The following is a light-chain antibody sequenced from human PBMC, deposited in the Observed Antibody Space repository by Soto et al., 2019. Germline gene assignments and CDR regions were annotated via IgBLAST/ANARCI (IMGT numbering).Light chain of an antibody. V-gene: IGKV3-11*01. CDR2: DAS. CDR1: QSVSGS. J-gene: IGKJ1*01. CDR3: QQYNNWPQT. Sequence: EIVLTQSPAKQSSSPGQTPALCCXASQSVSGSLAWYQQKPGQAPRLLIYDASTRATAIPARFSGSGSGTDFTLTVSSLQPEDFAVYYCQQYNNWPQTFGQGTKVDIK.